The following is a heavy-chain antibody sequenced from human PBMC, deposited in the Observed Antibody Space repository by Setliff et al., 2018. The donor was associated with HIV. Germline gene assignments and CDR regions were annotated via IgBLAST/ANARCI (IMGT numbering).Heavy chain of an antibody. V-gene: IGHV3-48*01. CDR3: ARGNSREDRIYSYGDY. CDR2: ISGSSDVI. J-gene: IGHJ4*02. D-gene: IGHD2-15*01. CDR1: GFTFSSSA. Sequence: LRLSCAASGFTFSSSAMNWVRQAPGKGLEWVSYISGSSDVIDYADSVKGRFTISRDNAKNALYLQMNTLRAEDTAVYYCARGNSREDRIYSYGDYWGQGILVTVSS.